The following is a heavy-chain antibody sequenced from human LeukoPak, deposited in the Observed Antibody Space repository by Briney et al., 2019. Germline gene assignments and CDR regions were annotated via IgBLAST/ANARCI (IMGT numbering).Heavy chain of an antibody. Sequence: SETLSLTCTVSGGSISSHYWSWIRQPPGKGLEWIGYIYYSGSTNYNPSLKSRVTISVDTSKNQFSLKLSSVTAADTAVYYCAREVWDIVVVPAAIGSLYYYYYMDVWGKGTTVTVSS. CDR1: GGSISSHY. D-gene: IGHD2-2*01. CDR2: IYYSGST. J-gene: IGHJ6*03. V-gene: IGHV4-59*11. CDR3: AREVWDIVVVPAAIGSLYYYYYMDV.